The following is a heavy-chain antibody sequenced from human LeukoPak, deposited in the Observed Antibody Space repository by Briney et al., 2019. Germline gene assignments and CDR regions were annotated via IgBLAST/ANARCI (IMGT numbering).Heavy chain of an antibody. V-gene: IGHV3-30*18. CDR1: GFTFSSYG. CDR3: AKDQIGYCSGGSCYFDY. D-gene: IGHD2-15*01. CDR2: ISYDGSNK. J-gene: IGHJ4*02. Sequence: GGSLRLSCAASGFTFSSYGMHWVRQAPGRGREGGAVISYDGSNKYYADSVKGRFTISRDNSKNTLYLQMNSLRAEDTAVYYCAKDQIGYCSGGSCYFDYWGQGTLVTVSS.